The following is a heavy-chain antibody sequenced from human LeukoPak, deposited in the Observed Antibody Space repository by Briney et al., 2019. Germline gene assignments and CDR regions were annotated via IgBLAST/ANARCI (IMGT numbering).Heavy chain of an antibody. CDR1: GFTFSSYA. V-gene: IGHV3-30-3*01. CDR2: ISHDGSNK. Sequence: GGSLRLSCAASGFTFSSYAMHWVRQAPGKGLEWVAVISHDGSNKYYADSVKGRFTISRDNSKNTLYLQMNSLRAEDTAVYYCARSEGSYARGYVDYWGQGTLVTVSS. J-gene: IGHJ4*02. CDR3: ARSEGSYARGYVDY. D-gene: IGHD2-2*01.